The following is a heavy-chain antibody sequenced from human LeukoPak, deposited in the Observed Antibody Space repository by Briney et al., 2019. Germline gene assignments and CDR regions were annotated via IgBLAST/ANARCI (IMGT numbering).Heavy chain of an antibody. CDR1: GFTFSSYS. CDR3: ARDRLMTRDLFDY. V-gene: IGHV3-21*01. J-gene: IGHJ4*02. Sequence: PGGSLRLSCAASGFTFSSYSMNWVRQAPGKGLEWVSSMSSSSSYIYYADSVKGRFTISRDNAKNSLYLQMNSLRAEDTAVYYCARDRLMTRDLFDYWGQGTLVTFST. CDR2: MSSSSSYI. D-gene: IGHD4-11*01.